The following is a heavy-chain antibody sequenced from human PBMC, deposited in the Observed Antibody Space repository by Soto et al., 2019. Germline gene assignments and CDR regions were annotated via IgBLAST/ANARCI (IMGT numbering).Heavy chain of an antibody. Sequence: ELRLLESGGGSVQPGGSLRLSCGASGFTFSSYAMSWVRQAPGKGLEWVASISYNGGNTYYGDSVKGRFTVSRDNSKSTLHLQMNSLRAEDTAAYYCAKVPTGEMGTVFQAFDIWGQGTTVTVSS. CDR1: GFTFSSYA. V-gene: IGHV3-23*01. D-gene: IGHD5-18*01. CDR3: AKVPTGEMGTVFQAFDI. CDR2: ISYNGGNT. J-gene: IGHJ3*02.